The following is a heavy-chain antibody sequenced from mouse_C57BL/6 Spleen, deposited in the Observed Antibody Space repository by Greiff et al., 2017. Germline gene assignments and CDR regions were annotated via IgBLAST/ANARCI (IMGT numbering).Heavy chain of an antibody. D-gene: IGHD1-1*01. Sequence: QVQLQQPGAELVRPGSSVKLSCKASGYTFTSYWMDWVKQRPGQGLEWIGNIYPSDSETHYNQKFKDKATLTVDKSSSTAYMQLSSLTSEDSAVYYCARSGYYYGSSYVPFDYWGQGTTLTVSS. CDR2: IYPSDSET. V-gene: IGHV1-61*01. CDR3: ARSGYYYGSSYVPFDY. J-gene: IGHJ2*01. CDR1: GYTFTSYW.